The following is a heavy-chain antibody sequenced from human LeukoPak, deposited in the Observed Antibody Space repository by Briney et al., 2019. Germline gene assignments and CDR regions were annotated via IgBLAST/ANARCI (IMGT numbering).Heavy chain of an antibody. D-gene: IGHD2-8*01. CDR1: GYTFTSYG. CDR3: ASRAYATTYYYYGMDV. J-gene: IGHJ6*02. Sequence: ASVKVSCKASGYTFTSYGIIWVRQAPGQGLEWMGWISAYNGNTNYAQKLQGRVTMTTDTSTSTAYMELRSLRSDDTAVYYCASRAYATTYYYYGMDVWGQGTTVTVSS. CDR2: ISAYNGNT. V-gene: IGHV1-18*01.